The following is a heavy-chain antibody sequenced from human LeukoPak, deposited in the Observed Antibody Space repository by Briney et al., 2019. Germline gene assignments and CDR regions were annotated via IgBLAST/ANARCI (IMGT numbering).Heavy chain of an antibody. CDR3: ARRYFDWLLYNGGYYHYYYGMDV. Sequence: PSETLSLTCTVSGYSISSGYYWGWIRQPPGKGLEWIGSIYHSGNTYYNPSLKSRVTISVDTSKNQFSLRLSSVTAADTAVYYCARRYFDWLLYNGGYYHYYYGMDVWGQGTTVTVSS. CDR1: GYSISSGYY. D-gene: IGHD3-9*01. J-gene: IGHJ6*02. CDR2: IYHSGNT. V-gene: IGHV4-38-2*02.